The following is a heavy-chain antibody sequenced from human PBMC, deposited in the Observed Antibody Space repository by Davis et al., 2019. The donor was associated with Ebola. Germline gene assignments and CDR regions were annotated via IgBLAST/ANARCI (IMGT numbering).Heavy chain of an antibody. CDR2: IDPSDSYT. V-gene: IGHV5-10-1*01. CDR3: ARLGWNDPFDY. CDR1: GYSFTNYW. J-gene: IGHJ4*02. D-gene: IGHD1-1*01. Sequence: KVSCKGSGYSFTNYWINWVRQMPGKGLEWMGRIDPSDSYTNYSPSFQGHVTISADKSISTASLQWSSLKASDTAMYYCARLGWNDPFDYWGQGTLVTVSS.